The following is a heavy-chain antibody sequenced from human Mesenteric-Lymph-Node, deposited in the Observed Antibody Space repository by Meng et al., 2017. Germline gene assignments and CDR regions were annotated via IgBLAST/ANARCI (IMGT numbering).Heavy chain of an antibody. D-gene: IGHD2-2*01. V-gene: IGHV3-48*03. Sequence: GESLKISYAASGFTFSSYEMNWVRQAPGKGLEWVSYISSSGSTIYYADSVKGRFTISRDNAKNSLYLQMNSLRAEDTAVYYCARSPHCSSTSCYAWPLYYYYYYGMDVWGQGTTVTVSS. CDR3: ARSPHCSSTSCYAWPLYYYYYYGMDV. CDR1: GFTFSSYE. CDR2: ISSSGSTI. J-gene: IGHJ6*02.